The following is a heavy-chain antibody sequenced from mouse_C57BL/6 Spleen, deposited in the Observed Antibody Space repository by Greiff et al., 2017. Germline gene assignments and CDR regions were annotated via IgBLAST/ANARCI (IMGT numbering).Heavy chain of an antibody. D-gene: IGHD1-1*01. V-gene: IGHV14-4*01. Sequence: VHVKQSGAELVRPGASVKLSCTASGFNIKDDYMHWVKQRPEQSLAWIGWIDPENGDTEYASKFQGKATITADTSSNTAYLQLSSLTSEDTAVYYCTTDYYGNAMDYWGQGTSVTVSS. J-gene: IGHJ4*01. CDR2: IDPENGDT. CDR3: TTDYYGNAMDY. CDR1: GFNIKDDY.